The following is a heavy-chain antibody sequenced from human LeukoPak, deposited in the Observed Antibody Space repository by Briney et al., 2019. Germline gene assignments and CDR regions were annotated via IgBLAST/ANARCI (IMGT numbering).Heavy chain of an antibody. CDR1: GFTFSSYS. CDR2: ISSSSSYI. Sequence: PGRSLRLSCAASGFTFSSYSMNWVRQAPGKGLEWVSSISSSSSYIYYADSVKGRFTISRDNAKNSLYLQMNSLRAEDTAVYYCAREYSGSYYPFDYWGQGTLVTVSS. D-gene: IGHD1-26*01. CDR3: AREYSGSYYPFDY. V-gene: IGHV3-21*01. J-gene: IGHJ4*02.